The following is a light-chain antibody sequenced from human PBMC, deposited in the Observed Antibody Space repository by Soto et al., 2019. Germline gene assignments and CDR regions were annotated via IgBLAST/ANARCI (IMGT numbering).Light chain of an antibody. V-gene: IGKV1-5*01. CDR3: QQYSSFSYT. Sequence: DIQMTQSPSTLSASVGDRVTITCRASQSISSLLAWYQQKPGKAPRLLIYDASSLESGVPSRVSGSGSGTEFTLTISSLQTEDFATYYCQQYSSFSYTFGQGTRLEIK. CDR2: DAS. J-gene: IGKJ2*01. CDR1: QSISSL.